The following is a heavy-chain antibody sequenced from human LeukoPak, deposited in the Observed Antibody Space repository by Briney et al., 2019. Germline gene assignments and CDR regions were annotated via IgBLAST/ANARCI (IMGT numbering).Heavy chain of an antibody. CDR1: GFTFSSYA. V-gene: IGHV3-30*04. J-gene: IGHJ4*02. D-gene: IGHD2-2*01. CDR2: ISYDGSNK. Sequence: GRSLRLSCAASGFTFSSYAMHWVRQAPGKGLEWVAVISYDGSNKYYADSVKGRFTISRDNSKNTLYLQMNSLRAEDTAVYYCAKVAFDCSSTSCLFDYWGQGTLVTVSS. CDR3: AKVAFDCSSTSCLFDY.